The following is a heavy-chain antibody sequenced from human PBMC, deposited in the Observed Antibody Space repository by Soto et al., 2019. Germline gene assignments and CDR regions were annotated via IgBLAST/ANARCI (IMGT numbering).Heavy chain of an antibody. CDR2: IGTAGDT. Sequence: GGSLRLSCAASGFTFSSYDMHWVRQATGKGLEWVSAIGTAGDTYYPGSVKGRFTISRENAKNSLYLQMNSLRAGDTAVYYCARGGRGTNYDILTGYYIDYFDYWGQGTLVTVSS. V-gene: IGHV3-13*01. D-gene: IGHD3-9*01. CDR1: GFTFSSYD. CDR3: ARGGRGTNYDILTGYYIDYFDY. J-gene: IGHJ4*02.